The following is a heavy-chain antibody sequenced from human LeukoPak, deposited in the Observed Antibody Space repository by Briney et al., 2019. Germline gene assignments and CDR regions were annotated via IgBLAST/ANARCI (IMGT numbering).Heavy chain of an antibody. CDR1: GYSFTNYD. CDR2: VNPNNGDA. CDR3: ARGLGTYWGKDFLNWFDP. Sequence: ASVKFSCKASGYSFTNYDINWVQQAAGQGLEWIGWVNPNNGDAGFSQKFQGRVTLTSNTSLTTAYMELTSLTSEDTAVYYCARGLGTYWGKDFLNWFDPWGQGTLVTVSS. J-gene: IGHJ5*02. V-gene: IGHV1-8*02. D-gene: IGHD7-27*01.